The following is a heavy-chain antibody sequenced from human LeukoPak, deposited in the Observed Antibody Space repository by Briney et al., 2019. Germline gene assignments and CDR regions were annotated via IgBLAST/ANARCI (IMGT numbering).Heavy chain of an antibody. V-gene: IGHV3-7*03. CDR2: INHNGNVN. J-gene: IGHJ6*02. D-gene: IGHD3-16*01. CDR3: ARGGGLDV. Sequence: PGGSLRLSCAASGFIFNSYWMNWARQAPGKGLEWVASINHNGNVNYYVDSVKGRFTISRDNAKNSLYLQMSNLRAEDTAVYFCARGGGLDVWGQGATVTVS. CDR1: GFIFNSYW.